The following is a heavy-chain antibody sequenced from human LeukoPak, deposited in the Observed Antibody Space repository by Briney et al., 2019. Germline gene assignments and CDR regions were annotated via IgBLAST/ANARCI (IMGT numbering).Heavy chain of an antibody. V-gene: IGHV3-49*03. CDR2: IRSKAYGGTT. Sequence: PGGPLRLSCTPSGFTLGDYAMSWFRQAPGKGRVGGGFIRSKAYGGTTEYAASVKGRFTISRDDSKSIAYLQMNSLKPEDTAVYYCTQPHYYDSSGYYHGGDAFDIWGQGTMVTVSS. CDR1: GFTLGDYA. CDR3: TQPHYYDSSGYYHGGDAFDI. D-gene: IGHD3-22*01. J-gene: IGHJ3*02.